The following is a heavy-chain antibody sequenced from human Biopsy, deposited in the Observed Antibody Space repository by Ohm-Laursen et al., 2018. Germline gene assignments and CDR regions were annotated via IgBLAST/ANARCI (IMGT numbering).Heavy chain of an antibody. CDR3: ARGPYGDNAGAFDV. J-gene: IGHJ3*01. D-gene: IGHD4/OR15-4a*01. CDR2: FSHTGTT. Sequence: SDTLSLTCAVDGGSFSGYDRTWIRQPPGKGLEWVGEFSHTGTTIYNPSLKSRLTISVDKSKNHFSLRLTSVTAADTATYFCARGPYGDNAGAFDVWGQGTVVTVSS. CDR1: GGSFSGYD. V-gene: IGHV4-34*01.